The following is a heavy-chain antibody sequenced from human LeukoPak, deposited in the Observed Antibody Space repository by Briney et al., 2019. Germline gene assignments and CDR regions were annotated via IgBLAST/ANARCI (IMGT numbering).Heavy chain of an antibody. J-gene: IGHJ4*02. D-gene: IGHD5-18*01. Sequence: PGGSLRLSCAASGFTVSSNYMTWVRQAPGKGLEWVSVINSDGSTYYADSVRGRFTISRDNSKNTLYLQMNSLRGDDTAVYYCARDWFTGYIYGPFDYWGQGTLVTVSS. CDR2: INSDGST. V-gene: IGHV3-66*02. CDR1: GFTVSSNY. CDR3: ARDWFTGYIYGPFDY.